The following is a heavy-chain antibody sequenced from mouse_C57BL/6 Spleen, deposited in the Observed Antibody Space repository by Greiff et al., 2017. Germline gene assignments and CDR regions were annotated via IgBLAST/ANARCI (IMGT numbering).Heavy chain of an antibody. V-gene: IGHV14-4*01. Sequence: VQLQQSGAELVRPGASVTLSCTASGFNIKDDYMHWVKQRPEQGLEWIGWIDPENGDTEYASKFQGPATITADTSSNTAYLQLSSLTSEDAAIYYGTPDGSSPGLAYWGQGTLVTVSA. J-gene: IGHJ3*01. CDR3: TPDGSSPGLAY. D-gene: IGHD1-1*01. CDR1: GFNIKDDY. CDR2: IDPENGDT.